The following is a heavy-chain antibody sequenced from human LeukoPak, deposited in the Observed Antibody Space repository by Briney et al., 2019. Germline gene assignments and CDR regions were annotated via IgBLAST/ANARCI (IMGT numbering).Heavy chain of an antibody. D-gene: IGHD3-10*01. CDR1: GFTFSSYE. J-gene: IGHJ4*02. CDR3: ASVPPTYYYGSGSYYSDY. CDR2: ISSSGGTI. V-gene: IGHV3-48*03. Sequence: GGSLRLSCAASGFTFSSYEMNWVRQAPGKGLEWVSYISSSGGTIYYADSVKGRFTISRDNAKNSLYLQMNSLRAEDTAVYYCASVPPTYYYGSGSYYSDYWGQGTLVTVSS.